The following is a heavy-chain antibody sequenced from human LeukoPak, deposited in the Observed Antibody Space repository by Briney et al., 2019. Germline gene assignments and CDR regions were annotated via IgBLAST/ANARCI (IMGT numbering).Heavy chain of an antibody. D-gene: IGHD2-8*01. Sequence: GASVKVSCKASGGTFSSYAISWVRQAPGQGLEWMGGIIPIFGTANYAQKFQGRVTITADESTSTAYMKLSSLRSEDTAVYYCARGWGYCTNGVCYYYYYGMDVWGQGTTVTVSS. CDR1: GGTFSSYA. CDR2: IIPIFGTA. CDR3: ARGWGYCTNGVCYYYYYGMDV. J-gene: IGHJ6*02. V-gene: IGHV1-69*13.